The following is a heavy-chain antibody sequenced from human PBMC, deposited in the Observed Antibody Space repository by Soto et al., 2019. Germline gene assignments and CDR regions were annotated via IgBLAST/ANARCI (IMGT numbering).Heavy chain of an antibody. CDR2: INYNGIYT. D-gene: IGHD3-22*01. Sequence: EGQLVESGGGLVEPGGSLRLSCAASGFIFSSSDMTWVRQAPGKGLEYVSSINYNGIYTFYAEPAKGRFTISRDNAKNALYLKMYSLTAEDTAVYFCARNSNSDISGYDYFDYWGQGTLVIVSS. J-gene: IGHJ4*02. CDR1: GFIFSSSD. CDR3: ARNSNSDISGYDYFDY. V-gene: IGHV3-21*06.